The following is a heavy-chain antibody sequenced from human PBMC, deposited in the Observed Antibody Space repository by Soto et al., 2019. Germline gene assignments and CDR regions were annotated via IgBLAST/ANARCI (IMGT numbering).Heavy chain of an antibody. CDR1: EGTFSSYA. J-gene: IGHJ6*02. Sequence: GASVKVSCKASEGTFSSYAISWVRQAPGQGLEWMGGIIPIFGTANYAQKFQGRVTITADESTSTAYMELSSLRSEDTAVYYCARADESSVYYDFWSGPKAYGMDVWGQGTTVTVSS. CDR2: IIPIFGTA. CDR3: ARADESSVYYDFWSGPKAYGMDV. V-gene: IGHV1-69*13. D-gene: IGHD3-3*01.